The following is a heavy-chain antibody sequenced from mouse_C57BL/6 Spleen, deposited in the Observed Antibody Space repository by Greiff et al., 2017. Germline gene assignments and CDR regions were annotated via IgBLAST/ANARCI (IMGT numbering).Heavy chain of an antibody. CDR3: ARRGTAQVPFAY. CDR2: IYPGDGDT. CDR1: GFAFSSSW. V-gene: IGHV1-82*01. Sequence: VQLQQSGPVLVKPGASVKISCKASGFAFSSSWMNWVKQRPGKGLEWIGRIYPGDGDTNYNGKFKGKATLTADKSSSTAYMQLSSLTSEDSAVYYCARRGTAQVPFAYWGQGTLVTVSA. J-gene: IGHJ3*01. D-gene: IGHD3-2*02.